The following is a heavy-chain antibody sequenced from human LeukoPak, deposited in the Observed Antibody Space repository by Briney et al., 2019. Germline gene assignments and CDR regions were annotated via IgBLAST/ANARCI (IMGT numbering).Heavy chain of an antibody. J-gene: IGHJ3*02. CDR3: ARGGYYSLDAFDI. CDR2: IKQDGSEK. V-gene: IGHV3-7*01. CDR1: GFTFSSYW. Sequence: GGSLRLSCAASGFTFSSYWMTWVRQAPGKGLQWVANIKQDGSEKYYVDSVEGRFTISRDNAKNSLYLQMNSLRAEDTAVYYCARGGYYSLDAFDIWGQGTMFTVSS. D-gene: IGHD3-22*01.